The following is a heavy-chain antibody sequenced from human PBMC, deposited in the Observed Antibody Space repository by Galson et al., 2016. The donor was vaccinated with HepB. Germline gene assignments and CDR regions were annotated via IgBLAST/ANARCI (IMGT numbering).Heavy chain of an antibody. CDR2: IYHSGST. V-gene: IGHV4-31*03. J-gene: IGHJ4*02. CDR3: ARGGRKGLWGYYFDF. CDR1: GVSITSGGYY. Sequence: TLSLTCTVSGVSITSGGYYWSWIRQHPGKGLEWIGYIYHSGSTYYNSSLKSRVSISVDTSKNQFSLKLNSLTAAETAVYFCARGGRKGLWGYYFDFWGQGTLVTVSS. D-gene: IGHD4/OR15-4a*01.